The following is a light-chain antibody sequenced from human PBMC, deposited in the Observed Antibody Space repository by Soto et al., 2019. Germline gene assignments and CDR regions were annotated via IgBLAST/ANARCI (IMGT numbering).Light chain of an antibody. V-gene: IGKV1-17*01. J-gene: IGKJ1*01. Sequence: DIQMTHSPSSLSASVGDRVTITCRAIKGIVNDVGWYQQKPGKAPKRLSYAASSLPSGVPSRFSGSGSGTEFTLTISSLQPEDFATYYCLQQNSYPRTVGQGTKVEIK. CDR2: AAS. CDR3: LQQNSYPRT. CDR1: KGIVND.